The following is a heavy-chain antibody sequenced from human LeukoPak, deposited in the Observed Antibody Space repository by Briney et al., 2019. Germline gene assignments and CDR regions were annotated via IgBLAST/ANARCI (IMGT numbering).Heavy chain of an antibody. CDR3: ARHKSGSIAARPGGRKLRNFDY. V-gene: IGHV4-39*01. CDR2: IYYSGST. J-gene: IGHJ4*02. CDR1: GGSISSSSYY. Sequence: SETLSLTCTVSGGSISSSSYYWGWIRQPPGKGLEWIGSIYYSGSTYYNPSLKSRVTISVDTSKNQFSLKLSSVTAADTAVYYCARHKSGSIAARPGGRKLRNFDYWGQGTLVTVSS. D-gene: IGHD6-6*01.